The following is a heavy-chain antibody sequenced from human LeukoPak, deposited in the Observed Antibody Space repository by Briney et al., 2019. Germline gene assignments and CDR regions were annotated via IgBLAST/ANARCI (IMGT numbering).Heavy chain of an antibody. D-gene: IGHD1-26*01. V-gene: IGHV1-2*02. CDR3: ARYRYSGTSRSPLAF. J-gene: IGHJ3*01. CDR1: GYTFTDYY. CDR2: INPKSGGT. Sequence: GASVKVSCKASGYTFTDYYIHWVRQVPGQGLEWMGWINPKSGGTNYALRFKGRVTMTRDTSITTVYMEASSLRSDDTAVYYCARYRYSGTSRSPLAFRGQGTTVTASS.